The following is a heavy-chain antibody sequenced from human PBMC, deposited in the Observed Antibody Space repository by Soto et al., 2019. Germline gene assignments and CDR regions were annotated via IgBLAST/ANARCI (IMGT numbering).Heavy chain of an antibody. CDR3: AKSVRTVGWYFDC. V-gene: IGHV3-23*01. CDR1: GFTFSSYA. Sequence: QPWGSLRLSCAASGFTFSSYAISWVRQAPGKGLEWVSAISDNGCSTFYADSVKGRFTISRDNSKNTLFLQMDSLRAEDTAVYYCAKSVRTVGWYFDCWGQGTLVTVSS. D-gene: IGHD6-19*01. CDR2: ISDNGCST. J-gene: IGHJ4*02.